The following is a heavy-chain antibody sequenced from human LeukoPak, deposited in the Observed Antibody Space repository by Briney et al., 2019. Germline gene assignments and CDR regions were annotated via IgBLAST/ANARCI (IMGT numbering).Heavy chain of an antibody. V-gene: IGHV3-53*01. J-gene: IGHJ3*02. CDR1: GFSFSDSY. CDR3: ARDFKATLDI. CDR2: IYSGGST. Sequence: GGSLRLSCVASGFSFSDSYMNWVRPAPGKGLEWVSVIYSGGSTYYADSVKGRFTISRDNSKNTLYLQMNSLRAEDTAVYYCARDFKATLDIWGKGTMVTVSS.